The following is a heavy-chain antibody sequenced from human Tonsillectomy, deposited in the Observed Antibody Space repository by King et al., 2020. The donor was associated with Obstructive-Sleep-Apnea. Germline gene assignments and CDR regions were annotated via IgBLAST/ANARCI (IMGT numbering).Heavy chain of an antibody. CDR1: GFTFTTYA. CDR3: AKEGGGSGVYWVDS. J-gene: IGHJ4*02. V-gene: IGHV3-23*04. CDR2: INRRGTT. Sequence: QLVQSGGGLVQPGGSLRLSCAASGFTFTTYAISWVPQSPGKGLEWVSAINRRGTTFFAGSGRGRFTLSRDNSKFPVDLQVNSLGAEDTAIYYCAKEGGGSGVYWVDSWGQGTLVTVSS. D-gene: IGHD3-10*01.